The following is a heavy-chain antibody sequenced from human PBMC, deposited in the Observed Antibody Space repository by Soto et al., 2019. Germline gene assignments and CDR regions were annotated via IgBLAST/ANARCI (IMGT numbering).Heavy chain of an antibody. CDR3: ARDLTGIAVAGTSGDY. CDR1: GFTFDDYG. V-gene: IGHV3-30*03. CDR2: ISYDGSNK. D-gene: IGHD6-19*01. J-gene: IGHJ4*02. Sequence: GGSLRLSCAASGFTFDDYGMSWVRQAPGKGLEWVAVISYDGSNKYYADTVKGRFTISRDNSKNTLYLQMNSLRAEDTAVYYCARDLTGIAVAGTSGDYWGQGTLVTVSS.